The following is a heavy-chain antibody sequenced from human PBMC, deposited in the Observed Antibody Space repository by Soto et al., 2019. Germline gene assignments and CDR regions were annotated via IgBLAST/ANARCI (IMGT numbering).Heavy chain of an antibody. V-gene: IGHV4-34*01. CDR2: INHSGST. D-gene: IGHD6-13*01. CDR3: ARGGGIAAAAWWFDP. Sequence: QVQLQQWGAGLLKPSETLSLTCAVYGGSFSGYYWSWIRQPPGKGLEWIGEINHSGSTNYNPSLKSRVTISVDTSKNQFSLKLSSVTAADTAVYYCARGGGIAAAAWWFDPWGQGTLVTVSS. CDR1: GGSFSGYY. J-gene: IGHJ5*02.